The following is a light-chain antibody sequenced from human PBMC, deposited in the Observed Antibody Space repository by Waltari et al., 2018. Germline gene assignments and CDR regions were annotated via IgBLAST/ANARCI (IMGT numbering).Light chain of an antibody. Sequence: QSALTQPASVSGSPGQSITIPCTGTSSDVGASNYVPWYQQHPGKAPKPMIYDVSKRPSGVSNRFSGSKSGNTASLTISGLQAEDEADYYCSSYTSSSTWVFGGGTKLTVL. CDR3: SSYTSSSTWV. CDR2: DVS. CDR1: SSDVGASNY. J-gene: IGLJ3*02. V-gene: IGLV2-14*01.